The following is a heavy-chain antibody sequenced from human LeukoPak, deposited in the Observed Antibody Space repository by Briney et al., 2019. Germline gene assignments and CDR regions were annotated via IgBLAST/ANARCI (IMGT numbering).Heavy chain of an antibody. CDR1: GGSISSYY. CDR3: ARDYGSGWNDY. D-gene: IGHD6-19*01. CDR2: IYYSGST. Sequence: SETLSFTCTVSGGSISSYYWSWIRQPPGKGLEWIGYIYYSGSTNYNPSLKSRVTISVDTSKNQFSLKLSSVTAADTAVYYCARDYGSGWNDYWGQGTLVTVSS. J-gene: IGHJ4*02. V-gene: IGHV4-59*01.